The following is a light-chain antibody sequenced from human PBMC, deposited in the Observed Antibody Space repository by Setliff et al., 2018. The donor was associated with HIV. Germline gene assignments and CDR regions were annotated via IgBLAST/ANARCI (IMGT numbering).Light chain of an antibody. CDR2: QAT. Sequence: QSVLTQPASVSGSPGQSITISCTGTSNDVGRYDLVSWYQQHPARAPKLIIYQATRRPSGVSNRFSGSKSGNVASLTISGLQAEDEDDYYCCSNTGSNTFVFGTGTKVTVL. CDR3: CSNTGSNTFV. J-gene: IGLJ1*01. V-gene: IGLV2-23*01. CDR1: SNDVGRYDL.